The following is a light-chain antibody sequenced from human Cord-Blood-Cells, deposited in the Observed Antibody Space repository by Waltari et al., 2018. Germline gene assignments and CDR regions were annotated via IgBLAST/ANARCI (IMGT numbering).Light chain of an antibody. J-gene: IGKJ1*01. Sequence: DFLMTQSPDSLAVSLGERATINCKSSQSVLYSSNNKNYLAWYQQKQGQPPKLLIYWASTRESGVPDRFSGSGSGTDFTLTISSLQAEDVAVYYCQQYYSTPPWTFGQGTKVEIK. CDR3: QQYYSTPPWT. CDR2: WAS. CDR1: QSVLYSSNNKNY. V-gene: IGKV4-1*01.